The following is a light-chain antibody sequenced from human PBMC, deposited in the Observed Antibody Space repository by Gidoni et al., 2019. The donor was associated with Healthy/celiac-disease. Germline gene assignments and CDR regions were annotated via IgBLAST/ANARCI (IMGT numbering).Light chain of an antibody. V-gene: IGKV3-11*01. J-gene: IGKJ1*01. CDR1: QSVSSD. Sequence: EFVLTQSPATLPLSPGERATLTRRASQSVSSDLARYQQKPGQAPRLLLYDASNRATGIPARFTGLGSGTDFTLTLISPEAENFAASYCQQRGNGWTFXQXTKVEIK. CDR2: DAS. CDR3: QQRGNGWT.